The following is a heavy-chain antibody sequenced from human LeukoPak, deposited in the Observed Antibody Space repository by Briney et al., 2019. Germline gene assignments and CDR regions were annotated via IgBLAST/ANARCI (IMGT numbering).Heavy chain of an antibody. V-gene: IGHV3-23*01. CDR1: GFTFSSYA. CDR3: AKEVTRGYYYDSSGLDY. J-gene: IGHJ4*02. CDR2: ISGSGGST. Sequence: GGSLRLSCAASGFTFSSYAMSWVRQAPGKGLEWVAAISGSGGSTYYADSVKGRFTISRDNSKNTLYLQMNSLRADDTAFYYCAKEVTRGYYYDSSGLDYWGQGTLGTVSS. D-gene: IGHD3-22*01.